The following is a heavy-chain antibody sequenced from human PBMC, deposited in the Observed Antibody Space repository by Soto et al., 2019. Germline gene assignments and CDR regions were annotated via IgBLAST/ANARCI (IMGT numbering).Heavy chain of an antibody. CDR3: ASPSQPGSSWSRLYYYYYYDMDV. J-gene: IGHJ6*02. V-gene: IGHV1-69*13. CDR1: GGTFSSYA. CDR2: IIPIFGTA. Sequence: ASVKVSCKASGGTFSSYAISWVRQAPGQGLEWMGGIIPIFGTANYAQKFQGRVTITADESTSTAYMELSSLRSEDTAVYYCASPSQPGSSWSRLYYYYYYDMDVWGQGTTVTVSS. D-gene: IGHD6-13*01.